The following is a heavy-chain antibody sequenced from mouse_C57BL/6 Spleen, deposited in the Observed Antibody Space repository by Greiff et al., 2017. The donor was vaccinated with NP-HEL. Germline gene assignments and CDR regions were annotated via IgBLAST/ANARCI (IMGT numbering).Heavy chain of an antibody. CDR2: ISYDGSN. V-gene: IGHV3-6*01. CDR1: GYSITSGYY. J-gene: IGHJ1*03. Sequence: DVQLQESGPGLVKPSQSLSLTCSVTGYSITSGYYWNWIRQFPGNKLEWMGYISYDGSNNYNPSLKNRISITRDTSKYQFFLKLNSVTTEDTATYYCAREGGWLLRYFDVWGTGTTVTVSS. CDR3: AREGGWLLRYFDV. D-gene: IGHD2-3*01.